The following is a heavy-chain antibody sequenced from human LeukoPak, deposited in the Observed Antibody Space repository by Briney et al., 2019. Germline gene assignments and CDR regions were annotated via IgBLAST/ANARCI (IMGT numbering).Heavy chain of an antibody. Sequence: GGSLRLSCETSGFTFKMYGMHWVRQAPGKGLEWLGVISYDGSNEFYVDSVKGRFTISRDNSKNTLYLQMNSLRAEDTAVYYCARGPGYSGYGDYWGQGTLVTVSS. D-gene: IGHD5-12*01. CDR1: GFTFKMYG. J-gene: IGHJ4*02. V-gene: IGHV3-33*05. CDR3: ARGPGYSGYGDY. CDR2: ISYDGSNE.